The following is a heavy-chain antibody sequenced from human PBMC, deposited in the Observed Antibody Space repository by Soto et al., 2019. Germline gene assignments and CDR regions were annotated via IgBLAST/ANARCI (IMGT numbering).Heavy chain of an antibody. CDR2: INTDGSST. V-gene: IGHV3-74*01. D-gene: IGHD6-13*01. CDR3: TRDPGAYSSTWSFYFDS. J-gene: IGHJ4*02. CDR1: GFTFSRFW. Sequence: GGSLRLSCAASGFTFSRFWMHWVRQAPGKGLVWVSRINTDGSSTTYADSVKGRFTISRDNAKNTLYLQMDSLRAEDTGVYYCTRDPGAYSSTWSFYFDSWGQGTLVTV.